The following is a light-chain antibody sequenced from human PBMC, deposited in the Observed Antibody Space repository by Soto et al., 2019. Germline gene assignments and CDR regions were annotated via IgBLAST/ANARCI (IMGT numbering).Light chain of an antibody. CDR1: QSVSSSY. Sequence: EVVMRQSPATLSLSPGERATLSCRASQSVSSSYLAWYQQKPGQAPSLLIYGASNRATGIPDRFSGSGSGTDFTLTISRLEPEDFAVYYCQQYGSSGTFGQGTKVDIK. V-gene: IGKV3-20*01. CDR2: GAS. CDR3: QQYGSSGT. J-gene: IGKJ1*01.